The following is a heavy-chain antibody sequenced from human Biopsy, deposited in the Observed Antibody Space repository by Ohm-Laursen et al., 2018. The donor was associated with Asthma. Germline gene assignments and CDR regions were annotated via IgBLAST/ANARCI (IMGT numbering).Heavy chain of an antibody. Sequence: SLRLSCAASGFNFSYYSMIWVRQAPGKGLEWVSSISSSSSYIYYADSVKGRFTISRDNAKNSLYLQMNSLRAEDTAVYYCARTFHFWSPYHAEHYQLWGQGTLVTVSS. CDR1: GFNFSYYS. D-gene: IGHD3-3*02. CDR3: ARTFHFWSPYHAEHYQL. CDR2: ISSSSSYI. J-gene: IGHJ1*01. V-gene: IGHV3-21*06.